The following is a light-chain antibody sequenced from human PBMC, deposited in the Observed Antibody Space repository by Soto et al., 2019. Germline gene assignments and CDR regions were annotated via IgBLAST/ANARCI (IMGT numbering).Light chain of an antibody. CDR2: DAS. Sequence: EIMMTQSPATVSVSPGERATLSCRASQSIRTNVAWYQQKPGQALRLLIYDASTRATGLSSRFSGSGSGTEFTPTISSLHSEDVAIYYCQQHNDWPPLTFGRGTRLEI. CDR3: QQHNDWPPLT. V-gene: IGKV3-15*01. CDR1: QSIRTN. J-gene: IGKJ4*01.